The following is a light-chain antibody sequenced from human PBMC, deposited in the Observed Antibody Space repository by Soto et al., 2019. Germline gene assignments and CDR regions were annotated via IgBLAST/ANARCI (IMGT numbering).Light chain of an antibody. J-gene: IGLJ1*01. CDR1: GSDVGAHDF. Sequence: QSALTQPASVSGSPGQAITISCSGTGSDVGAHDFISWYQQHPGKAPKLMIYEVNNRPSGVSDRFSGSKSGNTASLTISGLQTEDEADYYCNSYTSHNRFVFGSGTKVTV. CDR3: NSYTSHNRFV. CDR2: EVN. V-gene: IGLV2-14*03.